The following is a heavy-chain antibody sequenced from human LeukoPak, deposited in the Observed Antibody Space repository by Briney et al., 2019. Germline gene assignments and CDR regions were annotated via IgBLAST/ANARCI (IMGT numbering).Heavy chain of an antibody. CDR2: INPSGGST. J-gene: IGHJ5*02. CDR3: ARDYIVVVVAANAFDP. D-gene: IGHD2-15*01. Sequence: GASVKVSCKASGYTFTSYYMHWVRQAPGQGLEWMGIINPSGGSTSYAQKFQGRVTITADKSTSTAYMELSSLRSEDTAVYYCARDYIVVVVAANAFDPWGQGTLVTVSS. CDR1: GYTFTSYY. V-gene: IGHV1-46*01.